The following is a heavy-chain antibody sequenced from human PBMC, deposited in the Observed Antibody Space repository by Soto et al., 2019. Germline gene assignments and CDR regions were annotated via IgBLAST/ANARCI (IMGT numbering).Heavy chain of an antibody. V-gene: IGHV3-48*03. D-gene: IGHD3-10*01. CDR2: ISSSGSTA. CDR3: TRAAWFPYLSFY. J-gene: IGHJ4*02. CDR1: GFTFSRFE. Sequence: PVGSLRLSCAASGFTFSRFELHWVRQAPGKGLEWISYISSSGSTAYYASSVEGRFTISRDNANNSVYLQMDSLRAEDTALYYCTRAAWFPYLSFYWGQGALLTVSS.